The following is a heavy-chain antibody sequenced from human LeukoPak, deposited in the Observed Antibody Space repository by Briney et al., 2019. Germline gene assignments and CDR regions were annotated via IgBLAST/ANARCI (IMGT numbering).Heavy chain of an antibody. CDR1: GYTFTSYG. V-gene: IGHV1-18*01. CDR2: ISAYNGNT. CDR3: ARVPGGRILEWLSHASYFDY. Sequence: ASVKVSCKASGYTFTSYGISWVRQAPGRGLEWMGWISAYNGNTNYAQKLQGRVTMTTDTVTITAYMELRSLRSDDTAVYYCARVPGGRILEWLSHASYFDYWGQGTLVTVSS. D-gene: IGHD3-3*01. J-gene: IGHJ4*02.